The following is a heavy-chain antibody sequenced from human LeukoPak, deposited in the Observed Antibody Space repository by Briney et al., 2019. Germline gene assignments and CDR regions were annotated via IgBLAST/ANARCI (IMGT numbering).Heavy chain of an antibody. J-gene: IGHJ4*02. Sequence: PSETLSLTCAVYGGSFSGYYWSWIRQPPGKGLEWIGSIYYSGSTYYNPSLKSRVTIPVDTSKNQFSLKLSSVTAADTAVYYCASTMVRGVYFDYWGQGTLVTVSS. CDR1: GGSFSGYY. CDR3: ASTMVRGVYFDY. D-gene: IGHD3-10*01. V-gene: IGHV4-34*01. CDR2: IYYSGST.